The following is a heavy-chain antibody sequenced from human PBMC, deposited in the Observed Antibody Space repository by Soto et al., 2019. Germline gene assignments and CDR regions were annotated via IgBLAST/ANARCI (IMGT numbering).Heavy chain of an antibody. D-gene: IGHD2-8*01. CDR1: GFTFSSYA. CDR2: ISYDGSNK. CDR3: ARDQAVWYYYYGMDV. Sequence: QVQLVESGGGVVQPGRSLRLSCAASGFTFSSYAMHWVRQAPGKGLEWVAVISYDGSNKYYADSVKGRFTISIDKSKNTLYLQMNSLRAEDTAVYYCARDQAVWYYYYGMDVWGQGTTVTVS. V-gene: IGHV3-30-3*01. J-gene: IGHJ6*02.